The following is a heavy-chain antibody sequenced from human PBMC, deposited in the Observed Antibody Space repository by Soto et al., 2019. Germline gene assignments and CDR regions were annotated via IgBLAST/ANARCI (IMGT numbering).Heavy chain of an antibody. V-gene: IGHV4-34*01. CDR1: GGCFSGYY. CDR2: INHSGST. CDR3: ASQYSSGWYYFDY. J-gene: IGHJ4*02. D-gene: IGHD6-19*01. Sequence: PSESLSLTCAVYGGCFSGYYGSWIRQPPGKGLEWIGEINHSGSTNYNPSLKSRVTISVDTSKNQFSLKLSSVTAADTAVYYCASQYSSGWYYFDYWGQGTLVTVSS.